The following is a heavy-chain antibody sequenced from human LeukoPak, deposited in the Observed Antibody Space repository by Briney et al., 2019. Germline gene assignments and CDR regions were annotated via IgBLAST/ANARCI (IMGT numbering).Heavy chain of an antibody. CDR3: AKTWYSDSEDY. D-gene: IGHD2-15*01. CDR1: GFTFSSYA. Sequence: GGSLRLSCAASGFTFSSYAMHWVRQAPGKGLEWVAVISYDGSNKYYADSVRGRFTISRDNSKKTLYLQMNSLRAEDTAVYFCAKTWYSDSEDYWGQGTLVTVSS. V-gene: IGHV3-30-3*02. J-gene: IGHJ4*02. CDR2: ISYDGSNK.